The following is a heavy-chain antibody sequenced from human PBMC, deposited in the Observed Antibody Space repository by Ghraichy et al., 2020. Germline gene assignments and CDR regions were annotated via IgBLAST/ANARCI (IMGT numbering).Heavy chain of an antibody. CDR1: GGSISSSSYY. D-gene: IGHD3-3*01. CDR2: IYYSGST. Sequence: SETLSLTCTVSGGSISSSSYYWGWIRQPPGKGLEWIGSIYYSGSTYYNPSLKSRVTISVDTSKNQFSLKLSSVTAADTAVYYCARLAVILEWLFTYYFAYWGQGTLVTVSS. CDR3: ARLAVILEWLFTYYFAY. J-gene: IGHJ4*02. V-gene: IGHV4-39*01.